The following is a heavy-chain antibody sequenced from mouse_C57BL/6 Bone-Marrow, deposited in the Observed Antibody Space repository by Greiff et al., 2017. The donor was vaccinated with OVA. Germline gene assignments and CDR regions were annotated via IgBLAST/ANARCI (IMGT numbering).Heavy chain of an antibody. CDR2: IWRGGST. J-gene: IGHJ2*01. Sequence: LMESGPGLVQPSQSLSITCTVSGFSLTSYGVHWVRQSPGKGLEWLGVIWRGGSTDYNAAFMSRLSITKDNSKSQVFFKMNSLQADDTAIYYCAKNERDGYYYFDYWGQGTTLTVSS. CDR3: AKNERDGYYYFDY. D-gene: IGHD2-3*01. V-gene: IGHV2-5*01. CDR1: GFSLTSYG.